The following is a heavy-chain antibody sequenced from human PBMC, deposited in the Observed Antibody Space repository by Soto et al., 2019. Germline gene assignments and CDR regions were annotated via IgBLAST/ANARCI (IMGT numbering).Heavy chain of an antibody. CDR1: GYTFTGYY. CDR3: AREYYDFWSGYKSLDY. Sequence: ASVKVSCKASGYTFTGYYMHWVRQAPGQGLEWMGWINPNSGGTNYAQKFQGRVTMTRDTSISTAYMELSRLRSDDTAVHYCAREYYDFWSGYKSLDYWGQGTLVTVSS. J-gene: IGHJ4*02. V-gene: IGHV1-2*02. CDR2: INPNSGGT. D-gene: IGHD3-3*01.